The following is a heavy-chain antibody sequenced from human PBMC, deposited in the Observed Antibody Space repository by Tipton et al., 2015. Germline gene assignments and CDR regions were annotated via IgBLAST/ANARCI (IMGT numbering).Heavy chain of an antibody. V-gene: IGHV4-38-2*01. D-gene: IGHD3-9*01. J-gene: IGHJ4*02. Sequence: LRLSCAVSAYSISSDYYWGWIRQPPGKGLEWIGSISHSGNTYYNPSLKSRVTMSRDTSKNQFSLKLSSVTAADTAVYYCACHDYDLLTRDYQTVDYWGQGTRVTVSS. CDR3: ACHDYDLLTRDYQTVDY. CDR1: AYSISSDYY. CDR2: ISHSGNT.